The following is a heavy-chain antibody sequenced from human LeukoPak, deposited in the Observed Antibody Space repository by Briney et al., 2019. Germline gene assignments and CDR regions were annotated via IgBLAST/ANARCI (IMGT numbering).Heavy chain of an antibody. J-gene: IGHJ6*03. CDR2: ISAYNGNT. Sequence: ASVKVSCKGSDYTFNNYGITWVRQAPGQGLEWMGWISAYNGNTNYAQKLQGRVTMTTDTSTSTAYMELRSLRSDDTAVYYCARAKDVGATSYYMDVWGKGTTVTVSS. CDR1: DYTFNNYG. V-gene: IGHV1-18*01. D-gene: IGHD1-26*01. CDR3: ARAKDVGATSYYMDV.